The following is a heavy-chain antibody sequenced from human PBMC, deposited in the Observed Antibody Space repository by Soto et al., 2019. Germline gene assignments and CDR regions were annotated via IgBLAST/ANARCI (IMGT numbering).Heavy chain of an antibody. V-gene: IGHV3-30*18. Sequence: GSLRLSCAASGFTFRSYGMHWVRQAPGKGLEWVSVISYDGSNIYYADSVKGRFTISRDNSKNTLYLQMNSLRAEDTAVYYCAKDNSGAAADWVYYYYGMDVWGQGTSVTVSS. CDR2: ISYDGSNI. D-gene: IGHD6-13*01. J-gene: IGHJ6*02. CDR3: AKDNSGAAADWVYYYYGMDV. CDR1: GFTFRSYG.